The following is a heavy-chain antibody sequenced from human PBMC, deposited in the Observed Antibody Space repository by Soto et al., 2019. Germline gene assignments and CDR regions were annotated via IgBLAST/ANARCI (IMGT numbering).Heavy chain of an antibody. CDR1: GFTFNNAW. D-gene: IGHD1-20*01. J-gene: IGHJ4*02. V-gene: IGHV3-15*01. Sequence: NPGGSLRLSCAASGFTFNNAWMSWVRQAPGKGLEWVGRIKSKTDGGTTDYAAPVKGRFTISRDDSKDTLYLQMNSLKTEDTAVYYCTTSRITSPRYFDYWGQGTLVTVSS. CDR2: IKSKTDGGTT. CDR3: TTSRITSPRYFDY.